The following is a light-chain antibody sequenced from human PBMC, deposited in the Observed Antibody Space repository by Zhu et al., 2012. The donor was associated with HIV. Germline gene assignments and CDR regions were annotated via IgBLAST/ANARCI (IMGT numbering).Light chain of an antibody. CDR3: QQRSNWIT. CDR2: RAS. Sequence: ETVMTQSPATLSVSPGERSTLSCRASQSVGTNLAWYQQKPGQVPRLLISRASTRATGIPDRFSGSGSGTDFTLTISSLESGDFAVYYCQQRSNWITFGQGTRLEIK. J-gene: IGKJ5*01. CDR1: QSVGTN. V-gene: IGKV3D-15*01.